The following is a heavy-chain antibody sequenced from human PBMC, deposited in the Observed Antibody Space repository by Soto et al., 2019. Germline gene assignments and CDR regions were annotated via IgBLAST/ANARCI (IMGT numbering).Heavy chain of an antibody. CDR3: ASTSYYDSSGTFDY. J-gene: IGHJ4*02. D-gene: IGHD3-22*01. CDR2: IYYTGST. Sequence: TLSLTCTVSGDSISSGDYYWSWIRQHPGKGLEWIGYIYYTGSTYYNPSLKSRVTISVDTSKNQFSLKLSSVTAAGTAVYYCASTSYYDSSGTFDYWGQGTLVTVSS. V-gene: IGHV4-31*03. CDR1: GDSISSGDYY.